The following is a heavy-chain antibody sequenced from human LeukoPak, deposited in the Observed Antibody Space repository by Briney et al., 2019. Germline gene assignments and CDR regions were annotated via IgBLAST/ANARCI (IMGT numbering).Heavy chain of an antibody. D-gene: IGHD4-17*01. V-gene: IGHV4-39*07. CDR3: ARDLFDYVPY. CDR1: GGSISSSSYY. Sequence: SETLSLTCTVSGGSISSSSYYWGWIRQPPGKGLEWIGSIYYSGSTYYNPSLKSRVTISVDTSKNQFSLMLSSVTAADTAVYYCARDLFDYVPYWGQGTLVTVSS. CDR2: IYYSGST. J-gene: IGHJ4*02.